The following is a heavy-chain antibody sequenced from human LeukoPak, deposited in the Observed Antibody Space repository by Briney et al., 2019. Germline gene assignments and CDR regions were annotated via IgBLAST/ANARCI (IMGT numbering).Heavy chain of an antibody. CDR3: ARVTPEGQVVVPAARGPFDY. V-gene: IGHV3-23*01. Sequence: PGGSLRLSCAASGFPFSTYAMSWVRQAPGKGLEWVSSIRGSDGSTYYADSVKGRFAISRDNSKNTLYLQMNSLRAEDTAVYYCARVTPEGQVVVPAARGPFDYWGQGTLVTVSS. CDR2: IRGSDGST. J-gene: IGHJ4*02. CDR1: GFPFSTYA. D-gene: IGHD2-2*01.